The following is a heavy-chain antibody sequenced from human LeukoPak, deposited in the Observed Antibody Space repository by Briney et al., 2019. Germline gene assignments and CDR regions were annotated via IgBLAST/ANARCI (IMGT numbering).Heavy chain of an antibody. CDR2: INHSGST. CDR3: ASGTTVTNFAY. J-gene: IGHJ4*02. D-gene: IGHD4-17*01. CDR1: GGSFSGYY. V-gene: IGHV4-34*01. Sequence: SETLSLTCAVYGGSFSGYYWNWIRQPPGKGLEWIGEINHSGSTNYNPSLKSRVTISVDTSKNQFSLKLSSVTAADTAVYYCASGTTVTNFAYWGQGTLVTVSS.